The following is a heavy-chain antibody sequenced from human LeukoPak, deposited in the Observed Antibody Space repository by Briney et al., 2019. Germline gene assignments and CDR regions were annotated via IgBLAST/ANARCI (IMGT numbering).Heavy chain of an antibody. CDR2: IHHSGHT. Sequence: KPSETLSLTCTVSGGSISSGIYFWSWIRQHPGKGLEWMGYIHHSGHTYYNPSLRSRLTISMDTSKNQFSLSPSAVTDADTAMYYCARYCSSTKCPFDFWGQGTLVTVSS. CDR1: GGSISSGIYF. CDR3: ARYCSSTKCPFDF. D-gene: IGHD2-2*01. V-gene: IGHV4-31*03. J-gene: IGHJ4*02.